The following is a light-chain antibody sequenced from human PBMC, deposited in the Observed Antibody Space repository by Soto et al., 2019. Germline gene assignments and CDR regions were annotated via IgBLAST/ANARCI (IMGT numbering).Light chain of an antibody. J-gene: IGLJ2*01. CDR1: ALPKQY. CDR3: QSADSSGTYQK. CDR2: KDS. V-gene: IGLV3-25*03. Sequence: SYELTQPPSVSVSPGQTARITCSGDALPKQYAYWYQQKPGQAPVLVIYKDSQRPSGIPERFSASSSGTTVTLTISGVQAEDEADYYCQSADSSGTYQKFGGGPKLTVL.